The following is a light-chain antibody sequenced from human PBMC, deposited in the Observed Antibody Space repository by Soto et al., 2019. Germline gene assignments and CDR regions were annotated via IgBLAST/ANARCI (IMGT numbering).Light chain of an antibody. J-gene: IGLJ1*01. CDR3: TSFTTSKTYV. V-gene: IGLV2-18*02. Sequence: QSALTQPPSVSGSPGQSVTISCTGTSSDIGSYDRVSWYQQPPGTAPILMIYEVSNRPSGVPDRFSGSKSGNTASLTISGLQPEDETDYYCTSFTTSKTYVFGPGTKVTVX. CDR1: SSDIGSYDR. CDR2: EVS.